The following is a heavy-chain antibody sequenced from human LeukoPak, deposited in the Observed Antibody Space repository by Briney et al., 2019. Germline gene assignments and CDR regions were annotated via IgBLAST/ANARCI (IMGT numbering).Heavy chain of an antibody. CDR2: IYYSGST. Sequence: SETLSLTCTVSGGSISSYYWSWIRQPPGKGLEWIGDIYYSGSTNYNPSLKSRVTISVDTSKNQFSLKLSSVTAADTAVYYCATVGAGMDVWGQGTTVTVSS. D-gene: IGHD4/OR15-4a*01. V-gene: IGHV4-59*01. CDR1: GGSISSYY. CDR3: ATVGAGMDV. J-gene: IGHJ6*02.